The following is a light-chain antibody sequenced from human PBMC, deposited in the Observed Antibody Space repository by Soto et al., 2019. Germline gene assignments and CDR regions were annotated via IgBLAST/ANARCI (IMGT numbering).Light chain of an antibody. CDR1: QTITSS. J-gene: IGKJ4*01. Sequence: IQMTQSPASLSASVGYRVTSTCRASQTITSSLNWYQQKPGKAPKLLIYSAGGLQSGVPSRFTGSGPGNDLSLSIRSLQPEDFVISDGQQSPHTLFAFGRGTQV. CDR2: SAG. CDR3: QQSPHTLFA. V-gene: IGKV1-39*01.